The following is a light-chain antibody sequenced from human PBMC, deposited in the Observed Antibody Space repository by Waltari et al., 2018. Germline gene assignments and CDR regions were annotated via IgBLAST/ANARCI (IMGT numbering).Light chain of an antibody. CDR2: GAS. V-gene: IGKV3-20*01. CDR3: QNHERLPAT. J-gene: IGKJ1*01. CDR1: QSIGRY. Sequence: EIVLTQSPRTLSLSPGERATLSCRASQSIGRYLAWYQQKPDQAPRLLIYGASSRATGIPDRFSGSGSGTDFSLTISRLEPEDFAVYYCQNHERLPATFGQGTKVEIK.